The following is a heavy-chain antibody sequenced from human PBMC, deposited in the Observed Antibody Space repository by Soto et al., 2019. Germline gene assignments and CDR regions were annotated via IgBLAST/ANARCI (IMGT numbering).Heavy chain of an antibody. CDR3: ARFRRYCSGGSCFTWFDP. D-gene: IGHD2-15*01. J-gene: IGHJ5*02. V-gene: IGHV4-59*01. CDR2: IYYTGTT. Sequence: QVQLQESGPGLVKPSETLSLTCTVSGGSISGFYCTWIRQPPGKGLEWIGYIYYTGTTNYNPSRKSRVTISVDTSKNQFSLKLSSVTAADTAVYYCARFRRYCSGGSCFTWFDPWGQGTLVTVSS. CDR1: GGSISGFY.